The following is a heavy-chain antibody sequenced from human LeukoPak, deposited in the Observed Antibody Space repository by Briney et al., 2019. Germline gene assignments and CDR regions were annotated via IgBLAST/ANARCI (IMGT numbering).Heavy chain of an antibody. J-gene: IGHJ4*02. Sequence: PGGSLRLSCAASAFTFSNYAMSWVRQAPGKGLEWVSAISVSGDSTYYADSVQGRFTISRDNSKNMLYLQMSSLRTEDTALYSCAKATGSYFDYWGQGTLVTVSS. CDR3: AKATGSYFDY. V-gene: IGHV3-23*01. CDR1: AFTFSNYA. CDR2: ISVSGDST. D-gene: IGHD1-1*01.